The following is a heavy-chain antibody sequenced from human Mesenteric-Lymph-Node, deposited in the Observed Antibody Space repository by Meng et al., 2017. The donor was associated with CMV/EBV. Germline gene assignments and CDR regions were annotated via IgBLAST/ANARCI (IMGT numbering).Heavy chain of an antibody. V-gene: IGHV3-21*01. CDR3: ARDYCSSSSCLDY. CDR2: IGSSSSYI. J-gene: IGHJ4*02. CDR1: EFSFSRYS. Sequence: PEFSFSRYSMNWVRQAPGKGLGWVSSIGSSSSYIYYADSVKGRFTISRDNAKNSLYLQMNSLRAEDTAVYYCARDYCSSSSCLDYWGQGTLVTVSS. D-gene: IGHD2-2*01.